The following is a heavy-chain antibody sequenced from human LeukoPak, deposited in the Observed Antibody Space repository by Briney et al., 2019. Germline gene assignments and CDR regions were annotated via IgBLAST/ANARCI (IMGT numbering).Heavy chain of an antibody. CDR3: AKLGAAGVPDY. J-gene: IGHJ4*02. V-gene: IGHV4-4*02. D-gene: IGHD6-13*01. Sequence: PSETLSLTCAVSGGSISSSNWWSWVRPPPGKGLEWIGEIYHSGSTNYNPSLKSRVTIPIDTSKNQLSLKLSSVTAADTAVYHCAKLGAAGVPDYWGQGTLVTVSS. CDR2: IYHSGST. CDR1: GGSISSSNW.